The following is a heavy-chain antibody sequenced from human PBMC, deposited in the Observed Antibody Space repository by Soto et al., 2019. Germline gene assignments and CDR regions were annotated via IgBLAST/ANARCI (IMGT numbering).Heavy chain of an antibody. CDR1: GFTSSSYW. CDR3: ARDTYYYYYYMDV. CDR2: IKQDGSEK. J-gene: IGHJ6*03. Sequence: GGSLRLSCAASGFTSSSYWMSWVRQAPGKGLEWVANIKQDGSEKYYVDSVKGRFTISRDNAKNSLYLQMNSLRAEDTAVYYCARDTYYYYYYMDVWGKGTTVTVSS. V-gene: IGHV3-7*01.